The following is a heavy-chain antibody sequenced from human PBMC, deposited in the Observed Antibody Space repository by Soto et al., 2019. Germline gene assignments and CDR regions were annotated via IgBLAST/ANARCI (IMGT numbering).Heavy chain of an antibody. Sequence: GESLKISCETSGYSFTSYWIGWVREMPGKGMEWMGNIYPYDSDTRYSPSFQGQVTISADTSITTAYLQWSGLRASDTAMYFCARHLVGSTRGNFDYWGQGTLVTVSS. J-gene: IGHJ4*01. CDR3: ARHLVGSTRGNFDY. CDR1: GYSFTSYW. V-gene: IGHV5-51*01. D-gene: IGHD2-2*01. CDR2: IYPYDSDT.